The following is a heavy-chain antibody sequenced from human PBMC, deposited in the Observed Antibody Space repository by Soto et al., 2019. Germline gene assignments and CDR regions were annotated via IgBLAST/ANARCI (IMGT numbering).Heavy chain of an antibody. CDR3: ATAPLFDERSYYYYYTDV. Sequence: EASVKVCWKVCGYTLTELSMHWVRQTPGKGLEWMGGFDPEDGETIYAQKFQGRVTMTEDTSTDTAYMELSSLRSEDTAVYYCATAPLFDERSYYYYYTDVWGKGTTVTVSS. D-gene: IGHD2-21*01. V-gene: IGHV1-24*01. CDR2: FDPEDGET. J-gene: IGHJ6*03. CDR1: GYTLTELS.